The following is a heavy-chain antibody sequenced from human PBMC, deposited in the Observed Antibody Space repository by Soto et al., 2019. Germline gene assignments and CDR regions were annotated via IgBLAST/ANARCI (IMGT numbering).Heavy chain of an antibody. Sequence: SVTLSLTCTVSGGSISSYYWSWIRQPPGKGLEWIGYIYYSGSTNYNPSLKSRVTISVDTSKNQFSLKLSAVSAADTAVYYCGRGVNRGYDFGYYYYYMDVWGKGTTVTVSS. CDR1: GGSISSYY. V-gene: IGHV4-59*01. CDR3: GRGVNRGYDFGYYYYYMDV. CDR2: IYYSGST. D-gene: IGHD5-12*01. J-gene: IGHJ6*03.